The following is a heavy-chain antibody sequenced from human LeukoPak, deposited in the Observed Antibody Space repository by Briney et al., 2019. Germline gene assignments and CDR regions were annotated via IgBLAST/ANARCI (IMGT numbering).Heavy chain of an antibody. CDR2: IYYSGST. Sequence: SETLSLTCTVSGGSISSYYWGWIRQPPGKGLEWIGYIYYSGSTNYNPSLKSRVTISVDTSTNQFSLKLRSVTAADTALYYCARHDPADYWGQGTLVTVSS. CDR1: GGSISSYY. J-gene: IGHJ4*02. CDR3: ARHDPADY. V-gene: IGHV4-59*08.